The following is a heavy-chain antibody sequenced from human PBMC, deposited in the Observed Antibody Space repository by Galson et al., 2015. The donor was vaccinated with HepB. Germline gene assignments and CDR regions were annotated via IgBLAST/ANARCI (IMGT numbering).Heavy chain of an antibody. Sequence: TLSLTCTVAGSSVTGDGFYWSWIRQVPGQGLEWMGDIYDGGSAKASPSLQSRLTIAIDTSKSHFSLRLTSVTAADTAMYYCSLNYGRNFIDSWGQGTLVIVSS. CDR1: GSSVTGDGFY. V-gene: IGHV4-31*03. CDR2: IYDGGSA. J-gene: IGHJ5*01. CDR3: SLNYGRNFIDS. D-gene: IGHD4-17*01.